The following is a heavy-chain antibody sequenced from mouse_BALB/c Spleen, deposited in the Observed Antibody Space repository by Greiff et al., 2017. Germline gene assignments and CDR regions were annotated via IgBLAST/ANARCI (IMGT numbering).Heavy chain of an antibody. J-gene: IGHJ3*01. CDR2: ISSGSSTI. CDR1: GFTFSSFG. D-gene: IGHD2-14*01. V-gene: IGHV5-17*02. Sequence: EVKLVESGGGLVQPGGSRKLSCAASGFTFSSFGMHWVRQAPEKGLEWVAYISSGSSTIYYADTVKGRFTISRDNPKNTLFLQMTSLRSEDTAMYYCASSHYRYDSWFAYWGQGTLVTVSA. CDR3: ASSHYRYDSWFAY.